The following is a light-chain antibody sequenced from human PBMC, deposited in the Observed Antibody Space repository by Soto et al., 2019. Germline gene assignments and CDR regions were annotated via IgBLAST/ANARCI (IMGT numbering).Light chain of an antibody. CDR1: SSDVGGYKY. V-gene: IGLV2-8*01. Sequence: QSALTQPPSASGSPGQSVTISCTGTSSDVGGYKYVSWCQQHPGKAPKLMIYEVNKRPSGVPDRFSGSKSGNTASLTVSGLQAEDEADYYCSSYAGSNNFVFGTGTKVTVL. CDR3: SSYAGSNNFV. J-gene: IGLJ1*01. CDR2: EVN.